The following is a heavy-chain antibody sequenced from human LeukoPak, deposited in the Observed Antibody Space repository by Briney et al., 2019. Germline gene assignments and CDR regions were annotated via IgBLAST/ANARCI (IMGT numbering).Heavy chain of an antibody. CDR2: IYTSGST. D-gene: IGHD3-22*01. J-gene: IGHJ4*02. V-gene: IGHV4-59*10. CDR1: GGSFSGYY. Sequence: SETLSLTCAVYGGSFSGYYWSWIRQPAGKGLEWIGRIYTSGSTNYNPSLKSRVTISVDTSKNQFSLKLSSVTAADTAVYYCASQLSQYYYDSSGYYNRWGQGTLVTVSS. CDR3: ASQLSQYYYDSSGYYNR.